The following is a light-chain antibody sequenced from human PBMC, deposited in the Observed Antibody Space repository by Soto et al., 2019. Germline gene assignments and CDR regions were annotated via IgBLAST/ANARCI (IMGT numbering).Light chain of an antibody. CDR1: SSDVGSYNL. J-gene: IGLJ3*02. CDR3: CSYAGRSTWV. V-gene: IGLV2-23*01. CDR2: EGS. Sequence: QSALTQPASVSGSPGQSITITCTGTSSDVGSYNLVSWYQQYPGKAPKLMIYEGSKRPSGVSNRFSGSKSGNTASLTISGLQAEDEADYNCCSYAGRSTWVFGGGTKVTV.